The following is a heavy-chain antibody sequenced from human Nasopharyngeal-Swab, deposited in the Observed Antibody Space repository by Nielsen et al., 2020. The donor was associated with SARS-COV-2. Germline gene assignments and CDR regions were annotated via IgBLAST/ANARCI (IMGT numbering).Heavy chain of an antibody. Sequence: RLAAGKGLEWIGYIYHSGSTYYNPSLKSRVTISVDRSKNQFSLKLSSVTAADTAVYYCAREGILWFGEEMWLFFDYWGQGTLVTVSS. CDR3: AREGILWFGEEMWLFFDY. CDR2: IYHSGST. J-gene: IGHJ4*02. V-gene: IGHV4-30-2*01. D-gene: IGHD3-10*01.